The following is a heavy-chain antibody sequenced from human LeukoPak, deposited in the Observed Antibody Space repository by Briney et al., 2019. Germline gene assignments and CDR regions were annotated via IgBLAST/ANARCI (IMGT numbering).Heavy chain of an antibody. CDR2: INPNSGGT. CDR3: ARGSFSADAPLVLDYFHH. CDR1: GHTFTGYY. V-gene: IGHV1-2*02. D-gene: IGHD5-18*01. Sequence: ASVKVSCKASGHTFTGYYIHWVRQAPGQGLEWMGWINPNSGGTNYAQKFQGRVTMTRDTSISTAYMELSRLRADDTAVYYCARGSFSADAPLVLDYFHHWGQGTLVTDSS. J-gene: IGHJ1*01.